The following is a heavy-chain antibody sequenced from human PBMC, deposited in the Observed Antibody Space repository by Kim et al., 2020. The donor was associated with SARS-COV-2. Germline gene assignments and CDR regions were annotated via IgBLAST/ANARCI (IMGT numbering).Heavy chain of an antibody. CDR3: AKQGSSWYGGGDFDY. Sequence: SRQGRFTISRDNSKNTLYLQMNSLRAEDTAVYYCAKQGSSWYGGGDFDYWGQGTLVTVSS. D-gene: IGHD6-13*01. J-gene: IGHJ4*02. V-gene: IGHV3-23*01.